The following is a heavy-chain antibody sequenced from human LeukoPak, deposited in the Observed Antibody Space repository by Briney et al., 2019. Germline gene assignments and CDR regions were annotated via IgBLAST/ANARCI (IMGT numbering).Heavy chain of an antibody. CDR1: GYTFTSYY. CDR3: ARSWYSVHLVSEGDAFDI. J-gene: IGHJ3*02. CDR2: INPSGGST. V-gene: IGHV1-46*01. Sequence: GASVKVSCKASGYTFTSYYMHWVRQAPGQGLEWMGIINPSGGSTSYAQKFQGRVTMTRDMSTSTVYMELSSLRSEDTAVYYCARSWYSVHLVSEGDAFDIWGQGTMVTVSS. D-gene: IGHD6-13*01.